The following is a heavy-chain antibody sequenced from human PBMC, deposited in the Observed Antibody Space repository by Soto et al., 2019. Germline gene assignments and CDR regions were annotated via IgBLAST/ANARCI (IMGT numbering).Heavy chain of an antibody. Sequence: GGSLTLSCAASGFPFSGSAMHWVRLSSGKGLEWVGLIRSKSNSYATAYAASVKGSFTISRDDLKNTAYLQMNSLKTEDTAVYYCTREFDYWGQGTLVTVSS. J-gene: IGHJ4*02. CDR2: IRSKSNSYAT. CDR3: TREFDY. V-gene: IGHV3-73*01. CDR1: GFPFSGSA.